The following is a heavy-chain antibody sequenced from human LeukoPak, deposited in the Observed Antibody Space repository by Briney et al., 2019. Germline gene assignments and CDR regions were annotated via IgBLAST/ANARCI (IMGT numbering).Heavy chain of an antibody. J-gene: IGHJ4*02. D-gene: IGHD2-2*01. CDR3: AAVFFSSTVPYFDY. CDR2: IVVGSGNT. Sequence: GASVKVSCKASGFTFTSPAIQWVRQVRGQRLEWIGWIVVGSGNTNYAQKFQERVTITKDMSTSTAYMELSSLRSEDTAVYYCAAVFFSSTVPYFDYWAQGTLVTVSS. CDR1: GFTFTSPA. V-gene: IGHV1-58*02.